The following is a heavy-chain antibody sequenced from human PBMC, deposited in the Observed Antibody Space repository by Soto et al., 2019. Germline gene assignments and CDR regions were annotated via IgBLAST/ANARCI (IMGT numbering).Heavy chain of an antibody. Sequence: QVQLVESGGGVVQPGRSLRLSCAASGFTFSSYAMHWVRQAPGKGLEWVAVISYDGSNKYYADSVKGRFTISRDNSKNTLYLQMNSLRAEDTAVYYCARGRRMRWEQLGWGQGTLVTVSS. CDR1: GFTFSSYA. D-gene: IGHD1-26*01. CDR3: ARGRRMRWEQLG. J-gene: IGHJ4*02. V-gene: IGHV3-30-3*01. CDR2: ISYDGSNK.